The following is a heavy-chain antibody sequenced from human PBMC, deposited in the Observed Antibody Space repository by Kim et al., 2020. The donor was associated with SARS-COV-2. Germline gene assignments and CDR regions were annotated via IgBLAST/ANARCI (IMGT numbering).Heavy chain of an antibody. CDR1: GASIISSNW. CDR3: ARSQDYVDGNGYSYYFDS. D-gene: IGHD3-22*01. J-gene: IGHJ4*02. CDR2: VYDDGTN. Sequence: SETLSLTCAVSGASIISSNWWSWVRQPPGKGLEWIGEVYDDGTNNYNPSLKSRVTISVDRAKNRFSLNLTSVTAADTAVYYCARSQDYVDGNGYSYYFDSWGQGTLVTVSS. V-gene: IGHV4-4*02.